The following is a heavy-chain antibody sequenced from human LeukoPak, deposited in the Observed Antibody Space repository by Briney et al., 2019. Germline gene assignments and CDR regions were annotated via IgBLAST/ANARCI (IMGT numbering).Heavy chain of an antibody. CDR1: GFTFSSYW. Sequence: GGTLRLSCAASGFTFSSYWMHGVRQAPGKGLVWVSRINSDGSSTSYADSVKGRFTISRDNAKNTLYLQMNSLRAEDTAVYYCARAPMIVVVITTPLDYWGQGTLVTVSS. CDR2: INSDGSST. CDR3: ARAPMIVVVITTPLDY. D-gene: IGHD3-22*01. J-gene: IGHJ4*02. V-gene: IGHV3-74*01.